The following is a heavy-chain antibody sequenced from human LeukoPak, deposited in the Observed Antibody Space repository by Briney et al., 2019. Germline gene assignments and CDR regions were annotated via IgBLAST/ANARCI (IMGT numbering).Heavy chain of an antibody. D-gene: IGHD3-10*01. Sequence: SETLSLTCLVSGGSLSSSNWWSWVRPPPGKGLGWILEIYHSGCTNYNRSLKSRVTISVDRSKNQFSLKLTSVTAADTAVYYCVVLWFGELRNPYFDYWGQGTLVTVSS. CDR2: IYHSGCT. J-gene: IGHJ4*02. CDR1: GGSLSSSNW. V-gene: IGHV4-4*02. CDR3: VVLWFGELRNPYFDY.